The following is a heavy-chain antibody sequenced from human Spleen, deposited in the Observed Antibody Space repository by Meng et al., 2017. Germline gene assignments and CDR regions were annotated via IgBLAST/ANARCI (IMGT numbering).Heavy chain of an antibody. V-gene: IGHV3-74*01. CDR3: ARDNGQGGWDY. J-gene: IGHJ4*02. Sequence: EVQLVESGGGLLPPGGSLRLSCAASGFSFSRYWMHWVRQAPGKGLVWVSRINSDGSSAWYADSLKGRFTISRDNAKNTLYLQMNSLRAEDTAVYYCARDNGQGGWDYWGQGTLVTVSS. CDR1: GFSFSRYW. CDR2: INSDGSSA. D-gene: IGHD6-19*01.